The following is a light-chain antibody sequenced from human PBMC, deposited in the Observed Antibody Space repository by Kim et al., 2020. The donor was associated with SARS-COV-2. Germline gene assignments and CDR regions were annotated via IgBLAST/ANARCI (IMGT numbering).Light chain of an antibody. V-gene: IGKV1-13*02. CDR3: QQFNIYPLT. Sequence: AIQVTQSPSSLSASIGDRVTITCRASQVIASALAWYQQKPGKAPKLLIYDASTLETGVPSRFSGSGSGTDFTLTISSLQPEDVAIYYCQQFNIYPLTFGGGTKVEIK. CDR1: QVIASA. CDR2: DAS. J-gene: IGKJ4*01.